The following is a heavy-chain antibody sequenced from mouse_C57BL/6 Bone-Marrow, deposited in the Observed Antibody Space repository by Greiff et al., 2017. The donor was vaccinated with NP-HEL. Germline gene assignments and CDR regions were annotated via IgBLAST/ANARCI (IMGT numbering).Heavy chain of an antibody. D-gene: IGHD2-4*01. Sequence: QVQLQQPGAELVKPGASVKMSCKASGYTFTSYWITWVKQRPEQGLVWIGDIYPGSGSTNYNEKFKSKATLTVDTSSSTAYMQLSSLTSEDSAVYYCARLDYDYDEGGFAYWGQGTLVTVSA. V-gene: IGHV1-55*01. J-gene: IGHJ3*01. CDR3: ARLDYDYDEGGFAY. CDR2: IYPGSGST. CDR1: GYTFTSYW.